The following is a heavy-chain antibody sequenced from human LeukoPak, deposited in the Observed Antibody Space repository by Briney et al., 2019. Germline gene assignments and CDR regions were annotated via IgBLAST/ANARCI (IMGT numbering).Heavy chain of an antibody. CDR2: IRYDGSNK. D-gene: IGHD1-26*01. Sequence: KPGGSLRLSCAASGFTFSSYGMHWVRQAPGKGLEWVAFIRYDGSNKYYADSVKGRFTISRDNSKNTLYLQMNSLRAEDTAVYYCAKDAGGSYSPTPFDYWAREPWSPSPQ. CDR3: AKDAGGSYSPTPFDY. J-gene: IGHJ4*02. CDR1: GFTFSSYG. V-gene: IGHV3-30*02.